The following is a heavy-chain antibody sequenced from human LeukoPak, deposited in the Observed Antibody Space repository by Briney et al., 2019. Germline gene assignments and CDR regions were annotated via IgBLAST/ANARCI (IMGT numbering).Heavy chain of an antibody. V-gene: IGHV1-8*01. D-gene: IGHD5-12*01. CDR3: ARTRGYSGYDLTYYYYGMDV. Sequence: ASVKVSCKASGYTFTSYDINWVRQATGQGLEWMGWMNPNSGNTGYAQKFQGRVTMTRNTSIITAYMELSSLRSEDTAVYYCARTRGYSGYDLTYYYYGMDVWGQGTTVTVSS. CDR1: GYTFTSYD. J-gene: IGHJ6*02. CDR2: MNPNSGNT.